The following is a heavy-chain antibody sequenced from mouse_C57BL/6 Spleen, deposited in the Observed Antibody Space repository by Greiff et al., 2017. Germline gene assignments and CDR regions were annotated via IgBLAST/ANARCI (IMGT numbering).Heavy chain of an antibody. V-gene: IGHV1-4*01. Sequence: VKLQESGAELARPGASVKMSCTASGYTFTSYTMHWVKQRPGQGLEWIGYINPSSGYTKYNQKFKDKATLTADKSSSTAYMQRSSLTSEDSAVYYCARGAYDFDYWGQGTTLTVSS. CDR1: GYTFTSYT. CDR3: ARGAYDFDY. J-gene: IGHJ2*01. CDR2: INPSSGYT. D-gene: IGHD1-1*01.